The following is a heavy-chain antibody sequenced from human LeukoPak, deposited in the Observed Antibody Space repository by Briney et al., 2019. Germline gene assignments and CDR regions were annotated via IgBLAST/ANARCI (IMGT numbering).Heavy chain of an antibody. Sequence: AGGSLRLSCAVSGFTFSTYWMTWVRQAPGKGLEWVANIKEDGSVKYYVDSVKGRFTISRDNAENSLYLQMNSLRGEDTAVYYCASHQMRVHFWGQGTLVTVSS. J-gene: IGHJ4*02. CDR3: ASHQMRVHF. V-gene: IGHV3-7*05. CDR2: IKEDGSVK. CDR1: GFTFSTYW. D-gene: IGHD2-2*01.